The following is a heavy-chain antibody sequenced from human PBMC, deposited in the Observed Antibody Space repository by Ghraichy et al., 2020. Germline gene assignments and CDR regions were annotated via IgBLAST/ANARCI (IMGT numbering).Heavy chain of an antibody. V-gene: IGHV3-23*01. Sequence: GGSLRLSCAASGFTFSSYAMSWVRQAPGKGLEWVSAISGSGGSTYYADSVKGRFTISRDNSKNTLYLQMNSLRAEDTAVYYCAKVGSRLGPAGGYFDYWGQGTLVTVSS. CDR3: AKVGSRLGPAGGYFDY. J-gene: IGHJ4*02. D-gene: IGHD7-27*01. CDR2: ISGSGGST. CDR1: GFTFSSYA.